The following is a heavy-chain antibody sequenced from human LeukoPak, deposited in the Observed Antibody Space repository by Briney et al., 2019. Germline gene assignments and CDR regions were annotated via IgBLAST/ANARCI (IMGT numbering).Heavy chain of an antibody. Sequence: GGSLRLSCAASGFTFSSYSMNWVRQAPGKGLEWVAFIRYDESNKYYADSAKGRFTISRDNSKNTLYLQKNSLRTEDTAVYYGSGIAVAGIYWGQGTLATVSS. CDR1: GFTFSSYS. J-gene: IGHJ4*02. CDR3: SGIAVAGIY. V-gene: IGHV3-30*02. CDR2: IRYDESNK. D-gene: IGHD6-19*01.